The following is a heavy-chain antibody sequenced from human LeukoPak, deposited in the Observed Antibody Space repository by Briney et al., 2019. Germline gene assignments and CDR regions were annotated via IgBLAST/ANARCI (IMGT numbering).Heavy chain of an antibody. Sequence: GGSLRPSCAASGFTFSSYAMSWVRQAPGKGLEWVSTISTSGGSTYYADSVKGRFTISRDNSKNTLYLQMNILRAEDTAAYYCAKLGGNVAFWGQGTLVTVSS. V-gene: IGHV3-23*01. D-gene: IGHD4-23*01. CDR2: ISTSGGST. CDR1: GFTFSSYA. CDR3: AKLGGNVAF. J-gene: IGHJ4*02.